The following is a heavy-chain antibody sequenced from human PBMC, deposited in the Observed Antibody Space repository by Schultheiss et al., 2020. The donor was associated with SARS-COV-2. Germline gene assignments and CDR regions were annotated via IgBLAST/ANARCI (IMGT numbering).Heavy chain of an antibody. CDR3: ARDRDGYNHIDY. Sequence: SETLSLTCAVYGGSFSGYYWSWIRQPPGKGLEWIGEINHSGSTNYNPSLKSRVTISVDTSKNQFSLKLSSVTAADTAVYYCARDRDGYNHIDYWGQGTLVTVSS. D-gene: IGHD5-24*01. V-gene: IGHV4-34*01. J-gene: IGHJ4*02. CDR1: GGSFSGYY. CDR2: INHSGST.